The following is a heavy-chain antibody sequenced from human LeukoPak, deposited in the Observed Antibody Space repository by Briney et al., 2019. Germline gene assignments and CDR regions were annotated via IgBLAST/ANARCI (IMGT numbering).Heavy chain of an antibody. CDR3: ARDQSGDAFDI. CDR2: ISYDGSNK. Sequence: GGSLRLSCAVSGLTFSSSWMDWVRQAPGKGLEWVAVISYDGSNKYYADSVKGRFTISRDNSKNTLSLQMNSLRPEDTAVYYCARDQSGDAFDIWGQGTMVTVSS. D-gene: IGHD1-26*01. V-gene: IGHV3-30*03. J-gene: IGHJ3*02. CDR1: GLTFSSSW.